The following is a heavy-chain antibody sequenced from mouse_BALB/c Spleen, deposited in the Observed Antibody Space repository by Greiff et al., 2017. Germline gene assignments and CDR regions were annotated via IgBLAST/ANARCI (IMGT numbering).Heavy chain of an antibody. CDR3: ANTMINYYAMDY. D-gene: IGHD2-4*01. V-gene: IGHV2-3*01. J-gene: IGHJ4*01. CDR2: IWGDGST. CDR1: GFTFTSYG. Sequence: QVQLQQSGPGLVAPSQSLSITCTVSGFTFTSYGVSWVRQPPGKGLEWLGVIWGDGSTNYHSALISRLSISKDNSKSQVFLKLNRLQTDDTATYYCANTMINYYAMDYWGQGTSVTVSS.